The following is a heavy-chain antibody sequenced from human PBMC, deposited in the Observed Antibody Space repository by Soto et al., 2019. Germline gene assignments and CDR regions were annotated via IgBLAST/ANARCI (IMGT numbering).Heavy chain of an antibody. CDR3: ARQGAAFRDYYYGMDV. J-gene: IGHJ6*02. Sequence: QVQLVQSGAEVKKPGSSVKVSCKASGGTFSSYAISWVRQAPGQGLEWMGGIIPIFGTASYAQQFQGRLTITADESTSTAYMELSSLRSEDTAVYYCARQGAAFRDYYYGMDVCGQETTVTVSS. CDR2: IIPIFGTA. CDR1: GGTFSSYA. D-gene: IGHD6-25*01. V-gene: IGHV1-69*12.